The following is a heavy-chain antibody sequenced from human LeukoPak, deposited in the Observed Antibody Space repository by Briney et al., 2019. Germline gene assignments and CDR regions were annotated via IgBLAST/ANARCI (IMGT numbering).Heavy chain of an antibody. D-gene: IGHD2-15*01. CDR2: IYTSGST. CDR1: GGSISSYY. CDR3: ARQGGGGYCSGGSCYYFDY. Sequence: SSETLSLTCTVSGGSISSYYRSWIRQPAGKGLEWIGRIYTSGSTNYNPSLKSRVTMSVDTSKNQFSLKLSSVTAADTAVYYCARQGGGGYCSGGSCYYFDYWGQGTLVTVSS. J-gene: IGHJ4*02. V-gene: IGHV4-4*07.